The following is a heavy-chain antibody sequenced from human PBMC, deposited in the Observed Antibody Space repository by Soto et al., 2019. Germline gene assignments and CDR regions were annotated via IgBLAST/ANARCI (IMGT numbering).Heavy chain of an antibody. CDR3: ARDRNYYDSSGRVIDY. D-gene: IGHD3-22*01. CDR1: GFTFXNYA. CDR2: ISGSGGST. J-gene: IGHJ4*02. V-gene: IGHV3-23*01. Sequence: PGGSLRLSCASSGFTFXNYAMNWVRQAPGKGLEWVSVISGSGGSTYYADSVKGRFTISRDNSKNTLYLQMNSLRAEDTAVYYCARDRNYYDSSGRVIDYWGQGTLVTVSS.